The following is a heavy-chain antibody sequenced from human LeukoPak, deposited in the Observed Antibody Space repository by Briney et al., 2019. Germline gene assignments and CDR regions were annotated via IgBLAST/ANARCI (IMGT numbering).Heavy chain of an antibody. Sequence: GGSLRLSCAASGFTFDDYAMHWVRQAPGKGLEWVSGISWNSGSIGYADSVKGRFTISRDNAKNSLYLQMNSLRAEDTALYYCAKGSSSGWNYWGQGTLVTVSS. D-gene: IGHD3-22*01. CDR1: GFTFDDYA. V-gene: IGHV3-9*01. J-gene: IGHJ4*02. CDR3: AKGSSSGWNY. CDR2: ISWNSGSI.